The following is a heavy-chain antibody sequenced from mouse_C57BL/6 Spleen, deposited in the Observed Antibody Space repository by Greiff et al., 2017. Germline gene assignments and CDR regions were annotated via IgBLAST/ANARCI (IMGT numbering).Heavy chain of an antibody. J-gene: IGHJ2*01. CDR2: IYPGSGST. CDR3: ARQAVTTDY. CDR1: GYTFTSYW. V-gene: IGHV1-55*01. D-gene: IGHD2-2*01. Sequence: VQLQQPGAELVKPGASVKMSCKASGYTFTSYWITWVKQRPGQGLEWIGEIYPGSGSTNYNEKFKSKATMTVDTSSRTAYMQVSSLTSEDSAVYYCARQAVTTDYWGQGTTLPVSS.